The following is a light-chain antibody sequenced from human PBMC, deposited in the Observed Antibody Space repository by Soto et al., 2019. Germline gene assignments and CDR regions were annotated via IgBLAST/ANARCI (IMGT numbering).Light chain of an antibody. CDR1: QSISNY. V-gene: IGKV1-39*01. CDR3: QQSYSSPLT. J-gene: IGKJ4*01. CDR2: GAS. Sequence: DIQMTQSPSSLSASVGDRVTITCRASQSISNYLNWYQQKPGKAPKLLIYGASKLQSGVPSRFSGSGAGTDFTLAISSLQPEDFATFYWQQSYSSPLTFGGGTKVEIK.